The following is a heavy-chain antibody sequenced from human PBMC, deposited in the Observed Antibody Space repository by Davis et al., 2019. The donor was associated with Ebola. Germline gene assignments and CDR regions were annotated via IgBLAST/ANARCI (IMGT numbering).Heavy chain of an antibody. D-gene: IGHD3-22*01. J-gene: IGHJ2*01. CDR1: GFTFSSYS. CDR2: ISSSSSTI. Sequence: GGSLRLSCAASGFTFSSYSMNWVRQAPGKGLEWVSYISSSSSTIYYADSVMGRFTISRDNAKNSLYLQMNSLRDEDTAVYYCARGDYYDSSGYYYDYWYFDLWGRGTLVTVSS. V-gene: IGHV3-48*02. CDR3: ARGDYYDSSGYYYDYWYFDL.